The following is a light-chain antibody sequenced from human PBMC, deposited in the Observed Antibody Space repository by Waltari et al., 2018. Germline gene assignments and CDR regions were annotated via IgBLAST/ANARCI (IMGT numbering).Light chain of an antibody. V-gene: IGKV3-20*01. Sequence: EIVLTQSPGPLSLSPGERATLSGRASQSVRGSLAWTQQKAGQAPRLLIYGVSSRATGIPERFSGSGSGTDFSLTISRLEPEDFAVYYCQHYVRLPATFGQGTKVEIK. CDR3: QHYVRLPAT. CDR2: GVS. CDR1: QSVRGS. J-gene: IGKJ1*01.